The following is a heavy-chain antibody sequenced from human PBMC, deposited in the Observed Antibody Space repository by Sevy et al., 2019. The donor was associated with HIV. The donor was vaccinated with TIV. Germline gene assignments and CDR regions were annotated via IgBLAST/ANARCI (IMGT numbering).Heavy chain of an antibody. V-gene: IGHV3-23*01. D-gene: IGHD3-22*01. Sequence: GGSLRLSCAASGFTFSSYAMSWVRQVPGKGLEWVSTIRGSGGSTYYADSVKGRFTISRDNSKNTVYFQMNSLRAEDTAVYYCHGDYDSSQLASYYYYGMDVWGQGTTVTVSS. J-gene: IGHJ6*02. CDR1: GFTFSSYA. CDR3: HGDYDSSQLASYYYYGMDV. CDR2: IRGSGGST.